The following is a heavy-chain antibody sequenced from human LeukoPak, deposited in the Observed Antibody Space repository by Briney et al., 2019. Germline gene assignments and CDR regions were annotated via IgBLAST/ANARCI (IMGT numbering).Heavy chain of an antibody. V-gene: IGHV4-39*01. CDR2: FDYSGST. D-gene: IGHD1-26*01. CDR3: ATSYYQYFRF. CDR1: GGSISSTSYY. J-gene: IGHJ1*01. Sequence: SETLSLTCTVSGGSISSTSYYWGWIRQPPGKGLEWIGTFDYSGSTYYNPSLKSRVTISVDTSKNQFSLKMTSVTAADTAVYYCATSYYQYFRFWGQGTLVTVSS.